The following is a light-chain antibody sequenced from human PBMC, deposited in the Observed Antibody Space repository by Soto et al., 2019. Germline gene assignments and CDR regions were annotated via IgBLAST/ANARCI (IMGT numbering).Light chain of an antibody. CDR2: GAS. J-gene: IGKJ1*01. V-gene: IGKV3-20*01. Sequence: VWTQPPRTRALSPGGLATLSCRASQSVRNSYLAWYQQKPGQAPRLLMSGASSRSTGIPDRFSGNASGTDFTLTISRLEPDDFAVYYCQQYGNSAQMTVGQGTKVDIK. CDR3: QQYGNSAQMT. CDR1: QSVRNSY.